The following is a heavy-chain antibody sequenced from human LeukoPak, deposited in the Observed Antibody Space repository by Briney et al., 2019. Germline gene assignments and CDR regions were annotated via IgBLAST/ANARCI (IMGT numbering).Heavy chain of an antibody. D-gene: IGHD3-10*02. V-gene: IGHV3-7*01. CDR3: AELGITMIGGV. CDR2: IKEDGSKI. CDR1: GFTFSRYW. Sequence: GGSLRLSCAASGFTFSRYWMSWVRQAPGKGLEWMANIKEDGSKIYYVDSVKGRFTISRDNAKNSVYLQMNSLRAEDTAVYYCAELGITMIGGVWGKGTTVTISS. J-gene: IGHJ6*04.